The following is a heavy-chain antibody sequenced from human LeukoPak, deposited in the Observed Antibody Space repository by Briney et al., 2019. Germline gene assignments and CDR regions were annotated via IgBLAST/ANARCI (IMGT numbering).Heavy chain of an antibody. CDR1: GYTSTSYG. Sequence: ASVKVSCKTSGYTSTSYGISWVRQAPGQGLEWMGWISAYNGDTNSAQSLQGRVTMTTDTSTSTAYMELRSLRSDDTAVYYCARMVGGYSDVHFDHWGQGTLVTVSS. CDR3: ARMVGGYSDVHFDH. J-gene: IGHJ4*02. CDR2: ISAYNGDT. V-gene: IGHV1-18*01. D-gene: IGHD2-15*01.